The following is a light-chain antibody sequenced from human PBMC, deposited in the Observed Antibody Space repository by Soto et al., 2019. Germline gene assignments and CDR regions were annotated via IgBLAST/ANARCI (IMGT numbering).Light chain of an antibody. V-gene: IGLV1-51*02. J-gene: IGLJ1*01. CDR1: SSNVGNNY. CDR3: GTWDSSLSADV. CDR2: ENN. Sequence: QSVLTQPPSVSAAPGQKVTISCSGSSSNVGNNYVSWYQQLPGTAPKPLIYENNKRPSGIPDRFSGSKSGTSATLGITGLQTGDEADYYCGTWDSSLSADVFGTGTKLTVL.